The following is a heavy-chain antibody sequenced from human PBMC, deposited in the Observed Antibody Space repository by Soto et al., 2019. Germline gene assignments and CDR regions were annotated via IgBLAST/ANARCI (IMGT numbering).Heavy chain of an antibody. D-gene: IGHD2-21*02. Sequence: GGSLRLSCTASGFTFSKSYMNWVRQAPGKGLEWVGQIDSKIDADKTDIAAPEKGRFNLPREDAKNTVYLQMNGLDIEDTAMYYCVTRFTALATVRFDYWGQGTLVPVSP. J-gene: IGHJ4*02. CDR3: VTRFTALATVRFDY. V-gene: IGHV3-15*04. CDR2: IDSKIDADKT. CDR1: GFTFSKSY.